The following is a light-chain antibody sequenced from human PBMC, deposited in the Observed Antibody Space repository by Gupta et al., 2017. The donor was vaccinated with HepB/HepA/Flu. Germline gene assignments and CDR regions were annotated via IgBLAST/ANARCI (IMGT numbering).Light chain of an antibody. Sequence: QTALTQPASVSGSPGQSITISCPGTSSDVGGYSYVSWYQQHPGKAPKLMIYDVSNRPSGVSNRFSGSKSGNTASLTISGLQAEDEADYYCSSYTSSSTLLYVFGTGTKVTVL. CDR2: DVS. CDR3: SSYTSSSTLLYV. CDR1: SSDVGGYSY. J-gene: IGLJ1*01. V-gene: IGLV2-14*01.